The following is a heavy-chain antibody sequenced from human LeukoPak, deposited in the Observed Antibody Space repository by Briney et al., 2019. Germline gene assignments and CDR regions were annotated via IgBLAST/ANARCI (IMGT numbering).Heavy chain of an antibody. CDR3: AKPPYSGSYYYFDY. V-gene: IGHV3-23*01. CDR2: ISGSGGST. J-gene: IGHJ4*02. D-gene: IGHD1-26*01. CDR1: GFTFSSYA. Sequence: PGGSLRLSCAASGFTFSSYAMSWVRQAPGKGLEWVSAISGSGGSTYYADSVKGRFTISRDNSKSTLYLQMNSLRAEDTAVYYCAKPPYSGSYYYFDYWGQGTLVTVSS.